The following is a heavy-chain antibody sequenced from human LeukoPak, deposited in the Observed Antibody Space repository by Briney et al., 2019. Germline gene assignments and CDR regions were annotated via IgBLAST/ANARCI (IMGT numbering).Heavy chain of an antibody. CDR1: GGSISSGSYY. CDR2: IYTSGST. D-gene: IGHD3-22*01. Sequence: SETLSLTCTVSGGSISSGSYYWSWIRQPAGKGLEWIGRIYTSGSTNYNPSLKSRVTISVDTSKNQFSLKLSSVTAADTAVYYCARDSSGSSGYYDPFFGYWGQGTLVTVSS. V-gene: IGHV4-61*02. CDR3: ARDSSGSSGYYDPFFGY. J-gene: IGHJ4*02.